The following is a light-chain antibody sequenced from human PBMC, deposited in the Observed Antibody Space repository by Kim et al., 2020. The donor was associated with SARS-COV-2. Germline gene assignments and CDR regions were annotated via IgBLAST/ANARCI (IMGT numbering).Light chain of an antibody. J-gene: IGLJ2*01. CDR1: SLRNYY. Sequence: SSELTQDPAVSVALGQTVTITCQGDSLRNYYATWYQQRPGQGPVLVIYGRNKRASGIPDRFSGSTSEKTTSLTITGAQAEDDGDYYCMSRDTKRKVVFGGGTKLTVL. V-gene: IGLV3-19*01. CDR2: GRN. CDR3: MSRDTKRKVV.